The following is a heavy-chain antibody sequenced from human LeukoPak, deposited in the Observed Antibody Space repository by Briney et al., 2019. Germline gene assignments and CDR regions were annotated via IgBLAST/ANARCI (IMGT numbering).Heavy chain of an antibody. J-gene: IGHJ4*02. CDR1: GFTVSSNY. Sequence: GGSLRLSCAASGFTVSSNYMNWVRQAPGKGLEWVSVIYSAGSTYYADSVKGRFTISRDNAKNSLYLQMNSLRAEDTAVYYCASVGVDYWGQGTLVTVSS. CDR3: ASVGVDY. V-gene: IGHV3-53*01. CDR2: IYSAGST. D-gene: IGHD1-26*01.